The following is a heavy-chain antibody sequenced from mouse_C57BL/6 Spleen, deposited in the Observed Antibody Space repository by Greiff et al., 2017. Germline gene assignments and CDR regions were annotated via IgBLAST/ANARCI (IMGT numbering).Heavy chain of an antibody. Sequence: QVQLQQPGAELVMPGASVKLSCKASGYNFTSYWMHWVKQRPEQGLEWIGEIDPSDSYTNYTQKFKGKSTLTVDEATTTAYMQLSSRTSEDSAVYFCARSGPPSMDYWGQGTSVTVSS. J-gene: IGHJ4*01. CDR1: GYNFTSYW. CDR2: IDPSDSYT. CDR3: ARSGPPSMDY. V-gene: IGHV1-69*01. D-gene: IGHD4-1*01.